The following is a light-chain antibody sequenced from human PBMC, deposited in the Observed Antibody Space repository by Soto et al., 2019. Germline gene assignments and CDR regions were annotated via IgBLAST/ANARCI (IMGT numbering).Light chain of an antibody. Sequence: EIVITQSPATLSVSPGERATLSCRASQSVNTNLAWYQQKPGQAPRLLIYGTSTRATGIPARFSGSGSGTEFTLTISSLQSEDFAVYYCQQYNTWPPVTFGGGTKVDIK. CDR2: GTS. V-gene: IGKV3-15*01. CDR3: QQYNTWPPVT. J-gene: IGKJ4*01. CDR1: QSVNTN.